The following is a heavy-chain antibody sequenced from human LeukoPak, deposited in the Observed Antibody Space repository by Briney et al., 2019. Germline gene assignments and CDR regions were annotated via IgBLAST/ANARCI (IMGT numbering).Heavy chain of an antibody. CDR1: GFTFSSYA. D-gene: IGHD3-22*01. CDR3: AKGEYYYDSSGHFDY. Sequence: PGGSLRLSCAASGFTFSSYAMSWVRQAPGKGLEWVSAISGSGGRTYYADSVKGRFTISRDNSKNTLYLQMNSLRAEDTAVYYCAKGEYYYDSSGHFDYWGQGTLVTVSS. CDR2: ISGSGGRT. J-gene: IGHJ4*02. V-gene: IGHV3-23*01.